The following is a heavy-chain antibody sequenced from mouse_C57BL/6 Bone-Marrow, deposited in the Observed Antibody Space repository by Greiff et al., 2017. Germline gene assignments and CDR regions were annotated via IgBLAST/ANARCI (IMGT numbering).Heavy chain of an antibody. Sequence: QVQLKQPGAELVRPGSSVKLSCKASGYTFTSYWMDWVKQRPGQGLEWIGNIYPSDSETHYNQKFKDKATLTVDKSSSTAYMQLSSLTSEDSAVYYCARYGYYVDWYCDVWGTGTTVTVSS. D-gene: IGHD2-3*01. J-gene: IGHJ1*03. CDR1: GYTFTSYW. CDR2: IYPSDSET. CDR3: ARYGYYVDWYCDV. V-gene: IGHV1-61*01.